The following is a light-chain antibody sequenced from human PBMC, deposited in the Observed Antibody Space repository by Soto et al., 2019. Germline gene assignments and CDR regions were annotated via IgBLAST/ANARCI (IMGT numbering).Light chain of an antibody. V-gene: IGLV2-8*01. J-gene: IGLJ1*01. CDR2: EVT. Sequence: SALTQPPSASGSPGQSVTISCIGTSSDVGRYNYVSWYQHHPGKAPKPIIYEVTKRPSGVPDRFSGSKSGNTASLTVSGLQADDEADYYCNSYVGSNNYVFGTGTKVTVL. CDR3: NSYVGSNNYV. CDR1: SSDVGRYNY.